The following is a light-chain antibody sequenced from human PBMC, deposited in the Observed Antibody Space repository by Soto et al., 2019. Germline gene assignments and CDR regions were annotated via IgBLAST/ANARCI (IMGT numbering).Light chain of an antibody. V-gene: IGLV6-57*02. Sequence: NFMLTQPHSVSESPGKTVTISCTASSGRIASNYVQWYQQRPNSAPTTVIYEDNQRPSGVPDRFSGSIDSSSNSASLTISGLKTEDEADYYCQSYDSSSHVVFGGGTKVTVL. CDR1: SGRIASNY. J-gene: IGLJ2*01. CDR3: QSYDSSSHVV. CDR2: EDN.